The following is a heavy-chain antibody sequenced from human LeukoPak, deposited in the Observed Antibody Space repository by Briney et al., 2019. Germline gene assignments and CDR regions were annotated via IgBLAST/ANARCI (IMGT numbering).Heavy chain of an antibody. D-gene: IGHD3-22*01. CDR3: ARDSGYYDSSGEFDY. V-gene: IGHV1-2*06. J-gene: IGHJ4*02. CDR1: GYTFTGYY. Sequence: GASVKVSCKASGYTFTGYYMHWVRQAPGQGLEWMGRINPNSGGTNYAQKFQGRVTMTRDTSISTAYMELSRLRSDDTAVYYCARDSGYYDSSGEFDYWGQGTLVTVSS. CDR2: INPNSGGT.